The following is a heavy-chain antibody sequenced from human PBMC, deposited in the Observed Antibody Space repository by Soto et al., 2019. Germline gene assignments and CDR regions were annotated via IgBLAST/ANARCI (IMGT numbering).Heavy chain of an antibody. CDR3: ARAGAAPRYFDY. J-gene: IGHJ4*02. D-gene: IGHD6-6*01. V-gene: IGHV1-3*01. CDR1: GYTFTSYA. CDR2: INAGNGNT. Sequence: ASVKVSCKASGYTFTSYAMHWVRQAPGQRLEWMGWINAGNGNTKYSQKFQGRVTISRDTSASTAYMELSSLRSEDTAVYYCARAGAAPRYFDYWGQGTLVTVS.